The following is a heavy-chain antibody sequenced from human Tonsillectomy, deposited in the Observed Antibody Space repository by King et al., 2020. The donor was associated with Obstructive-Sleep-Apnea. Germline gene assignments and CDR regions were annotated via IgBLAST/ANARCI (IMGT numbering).Heavy chain of an antibody. Sequence: QLVQSGAEVKKPGSSVKVSCKASGGSSINYAISWVRQAPGQGLEWMGRIIPILGIANYAQKLRVTITADKSTSTAYMDLSSLRSEDTAVYYCAREVAAAGLGEYYFDYWGQGTLVTVSS. J-gene: IGHJ4*02. CDR3: AREVAAAGLGEYYFDY. CDR1: GGSSINYA. V-gene: IGHV1-69*04. CDR2: IIPILGIA. D-gene: IGHD6-13*01.